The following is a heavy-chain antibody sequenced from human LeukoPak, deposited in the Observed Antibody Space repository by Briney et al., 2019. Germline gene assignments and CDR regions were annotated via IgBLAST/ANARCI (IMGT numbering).Heavy chain of an antibody. Sequence: GGSLRLSCAASGFTFSSYSMNWVRQAPGKGLEWVSSISSSSSYIYYADSVKGRFTISRDNAKNSLYLQMNSLRAEDTAVYYCARDGGTSYSSGWYIPYYYYYYMDVWGKGATVTVSS. CDR1: GFTFSSYS. V-gene: IGHV3-21*01. J-gene: IGHJ6*03. D-gene: IGHD6-19*01. CDR3: ARDGGTSYSSGWYIPYYYYYYMDV. CDR2: ISSSSSYI.